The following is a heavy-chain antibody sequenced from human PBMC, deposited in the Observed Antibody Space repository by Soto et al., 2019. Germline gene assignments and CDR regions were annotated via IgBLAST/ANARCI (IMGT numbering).Heavy chain of an antibody. D-gene: IGHD6-6*01. V-gene: IGHV1-69*01. Sequence: QVQLVQSGAEVIKPGSSVKVSCKASGGTFNTYGISWVRQAPGQGLEWMGGIVPFFGLSNNAQKFQDRVTISADESTNTAYMELSSLRSDDTAVYYCAITLAARLHYYFFDYWGQGTLVTVSS. CDR3: AITLAARLHYYFFDY. CDR2: IVPFFGLS. J-gene: IGHJ4*02. CDR1: GGTFNTYG.